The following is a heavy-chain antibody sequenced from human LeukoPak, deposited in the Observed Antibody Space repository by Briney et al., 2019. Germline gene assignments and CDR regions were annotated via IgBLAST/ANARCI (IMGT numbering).Heavy chain of an antibody. CDR2: IYTSGST. V-gene: IGHV4-61*02. D-gene: IGHD6-13*01. Sequence: SQTLSLTWTISGGSISSGSYYWNWIRQPAGKGLEWIGRIYTSGSTNYNPSLKSRVTVSLHTSKNQFSLKLSSVTAADTAVYYCARAFQLGSYSSSFDYWGQGTLVTVSS. CDR1: GGSISSGSYY. CDR3: ARAFQLGSYSSSFDY. J-gene: IGHJ4*02.